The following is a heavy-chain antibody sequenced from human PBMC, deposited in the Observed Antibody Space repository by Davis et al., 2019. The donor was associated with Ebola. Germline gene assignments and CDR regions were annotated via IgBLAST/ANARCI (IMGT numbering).Heavy chain of an antibody. V-gene: IGHV3-49*04. D-gene: IGHD2-15*01. CDR3: TRVVVVVAATGYFDY. J-gene: IGHJ4*02. CDR1: GFIVSNHY. CDR2: IRSKAYGGTT. Sequence: GGSLRLSCAASGFIVSNHYMSWVRQAPGKGLEWVGCIRSKAYGGTTEYAASVKGRFTISRDDSKSIAYLQMNSLKTEDTAVYYCTRVVVVVAATGYFDYWGQGTLVTVSS.